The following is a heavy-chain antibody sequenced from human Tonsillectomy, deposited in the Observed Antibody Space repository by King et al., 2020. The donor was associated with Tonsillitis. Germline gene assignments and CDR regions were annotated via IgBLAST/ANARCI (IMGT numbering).Heavy chain of an antibody. J-gene: IGHJ3*02. CDR1: GFTFRSYS. CDR2: ISSISSII. CDR3: ASHLSHDAFDI. Sequence: VQLVESGGGLVKPGGSLRLSCAASGFTFRSYSMNWVRQAPGKGLEWVSSISSISSIIYYADSMKGRFTIPRDNAKNSPYLQMNSLRAEDTAVYYCASHLSHDAFDIWGQGTMVTVSS. V-gene: IGHV3-21*01.